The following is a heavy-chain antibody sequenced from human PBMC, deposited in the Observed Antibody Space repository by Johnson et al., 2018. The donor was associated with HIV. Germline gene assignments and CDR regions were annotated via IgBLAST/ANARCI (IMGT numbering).Heavy chain of an antibody. CDR3: ARGRKDIEAADGLDNDAFDM. Sequence: QVQLVESGGGVVQPGGSLRLSCAASGFTFSSYAMHWVRLAPGKGLQWVAVISYGGGKKYYGDSVEGRFTISKAISKNHLYLQMDSLRPGDTAVYYCARGRKDIEAADGLDNDAFDMWGQGTLVTVSS. CDR1: GFTFSSYA. D-gene: IGHD5-12*01. J-gene: IGHJ3*02. CDR2: ISYGGGKK. V-gene: IGHV3-30*04.